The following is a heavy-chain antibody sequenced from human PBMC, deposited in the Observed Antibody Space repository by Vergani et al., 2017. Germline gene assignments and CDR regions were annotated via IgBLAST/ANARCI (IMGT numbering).Heavy chain of an antibody. CDR2: LSASDRRT. CDR3: AKVGRSEVAGTFGAFDI. J-gene: IGHJ3*02. CDR1: GFTFIMHA. Sequence: EVQLVESGGDLVQPGGSLRLSCAASGFTFIMHAMSWVRQAPGKGLEWVSTLSASDRRTHYADSVKGRFTISRDISKNTLFLHMNSLRPEDTAVYYCAKVGRSEVAGTFGAFDIWGQGATVTVSS. D-gene: IGHD6-19*01. V-gene: IGHV3-23*04.